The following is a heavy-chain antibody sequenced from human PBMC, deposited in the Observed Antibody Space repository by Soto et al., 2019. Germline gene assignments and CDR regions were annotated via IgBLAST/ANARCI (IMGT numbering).Heavy chain of an antibody. CDR1: GFSLTTRGVG. Sequence: QITLKESGPTLVRPTQPLTLTCSFSGFSLTTRGVGVSWIRQPPGKALEWLALFYWDNDKRYSPSLKDRLTISKDTTKNQVVRTMPNVDPVDTATYACAHSKGVLRGVAYYHNGMDVWGPGTTVTVSS. J-gene: IGHJ6*02. V-gene: IGHV2-5*02. CDR2: FYWDNDK. D-gene: IGHD3-10*01. CDR3: AHSKGVLRGVAYYHNGMDV.